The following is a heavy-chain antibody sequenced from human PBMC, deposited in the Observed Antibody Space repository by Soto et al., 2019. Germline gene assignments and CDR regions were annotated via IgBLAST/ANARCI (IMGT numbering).Heavy chain of an antibody. CDR2: MDPNSGST. D-gene: IGHD3-3*01. CDR1: GYPFTTYD. Sequence: GXSVKVSCNAAGYPFTTYDINWVRQAPGQGLEWLGWMDPNSGSTGCAQNFQGRITMTRNISRNTAHMELSSLQSEDTAVYYCARERKFDFWRKGLDVWAQGTTVTVSS. CDR3: ARERKFDFWRKGLDV. V-gene: IGHV1-8*01. J-gene: IGHJ6*02.